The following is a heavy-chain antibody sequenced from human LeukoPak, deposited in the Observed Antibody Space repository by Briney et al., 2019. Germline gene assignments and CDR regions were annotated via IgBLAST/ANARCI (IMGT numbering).Heavy chain of an antibody. Sequence: ASVKVSCKASGYTFTSYGISWVRHAPGQGLEWMGWISAYNGETNYMQKLQGTDSISTDTSTSTAYMGLRSLRSDDTAVYYCARDRYYEILTGYYNVWAYAYWGQGTLVTVSS. J-gene: IGHJ4*02. CDR1: GYTFTSYG. V-gene: IGHV1-18*01. D-gene: IGHD3-9*01. CDR2: ISAYNGET. CDR3: ARDRYYEILTGYYNVWAYAY.